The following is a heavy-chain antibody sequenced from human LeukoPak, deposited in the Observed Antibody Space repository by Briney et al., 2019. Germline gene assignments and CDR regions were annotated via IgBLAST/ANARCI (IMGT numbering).Heavy chain of an antibody. J-gene: IGHJ6*02. D-gene: IGHD3-3*02. CDR2: IWYDGSNK. CDR1: GFTFSSYG. Sequence: GRSLRLSCAASGFTFSSYGMHWVRQAPGKGLEWVAVIWYDGSNKYYADSVKGRFTISRDNSKNTLYLQMNSLRAEDTAVYYCSSSPFSCSPYCYGMDVWGQGTTVTVSS. V-gene: IGHV3-33*01. CDR3: SSSPFSCSPYCYGMDV.